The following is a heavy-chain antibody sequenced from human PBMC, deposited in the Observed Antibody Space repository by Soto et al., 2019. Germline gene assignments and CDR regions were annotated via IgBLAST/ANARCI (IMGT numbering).Heavy chain of an antibody. D-gene: IGHD3-22*01. J-gene: IGHJ4*02. Sequence: ASVKVSCKASGCTFSSYAISWVRQAPGQGLEWMGGIIPIFGTANYAQKFQGRVTITADESTSTAYMELSSLRSEDTAVYYCAGNYDSSGYSRGFDYWGQGTLVTVSS. V-gene: IGHV1-69*13. CDR1: GCTFSSYA. CDR3: AGNYDSSGYSRGFDY. CDR2: IIPIFGTA.